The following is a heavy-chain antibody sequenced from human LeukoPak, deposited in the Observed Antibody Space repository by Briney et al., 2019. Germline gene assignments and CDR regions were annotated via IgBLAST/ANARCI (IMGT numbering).Heavy chain of an antibody. V-gene: IGHV3-11*01. CDR1: GFTVSGYY. Sequence: PGGSLRRSCAASGFTVSGYYMGWIRQAPGKGLEGVSYISSSGSTIYYADSVKGRFTISRDNAKNSLYLQMNSLRADDTAVYYCARTTSYFDYWGQGTLVTVSS. CDR3: ARTTSYFDY. CDR2: ISSSGSTI. J-gene: IGHJ4*02. D-gene: IGHD1-1*01.